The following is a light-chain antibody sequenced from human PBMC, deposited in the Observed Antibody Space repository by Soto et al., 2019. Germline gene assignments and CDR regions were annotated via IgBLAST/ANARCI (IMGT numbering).Light chain of an antibody. CDR1: QNIRSN. Sequence: EIVMTQSPATLSVSPGERATLSCRASQNIRSNLAWYQQKPGQAPRLLIYGASTRATGIPVRFSGSGSGTEFTLIISSLQSVAVYYCQQYNEWRTFGQGTKVEIK. J-gene: IGKJ1*01. CDR2: GAS. V-gene: IGKV3D-15*01. CDR3: QQYNEWRT.